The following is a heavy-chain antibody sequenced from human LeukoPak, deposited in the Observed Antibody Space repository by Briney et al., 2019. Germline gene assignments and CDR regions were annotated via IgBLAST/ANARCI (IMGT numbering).Heavy chain of an antibody. CDR1: GFTFSSYG. CDR3: TTDRGELRDEDLDAFDI. V-gene: IGHV3-15*01. D-gene: IGHD1-26*01. Sequence: GRSLRLSCAASGFTFSSYGMHWVRQAPGKGLEWVGRIISKTDGGTTDYAAPVKGRFTISRDDSKNTLYLQMNSLKTEDTAVYYCTTDRGELRDEDLDAFDIWGQGTMVTVSS. CDR2: IISKTDGGTT. J-gene: IGHJ3*02.